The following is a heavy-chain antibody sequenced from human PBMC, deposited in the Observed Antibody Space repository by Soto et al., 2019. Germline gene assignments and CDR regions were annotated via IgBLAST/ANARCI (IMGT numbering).Heavy chain of an antibody. CDR1: GGSISSSSYY. CDR3: ARHECQGIQFDY. J-gene: IGHJ4*02. V-gene: IGHV4-39*01. Sequence: PSETLSLTCTVSGGSISSSSYYWGWIRQPPGKGLEWIGSIYYSGSTYYNPSLKSRVTISVDTSKNQFSLKLSSVTAADTAVYYCARHECQGIQFDYWGQGTLVTVSS. CDR2: IYYSGST. D-gene: IGHD2-2*01.